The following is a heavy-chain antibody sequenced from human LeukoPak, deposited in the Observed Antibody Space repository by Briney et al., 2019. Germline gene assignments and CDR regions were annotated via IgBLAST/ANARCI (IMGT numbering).Heavy chain of an antibody. CDR2: ISHDGII. Sequence: GGSLRLSCETAGLTFSSYVMHWVRRTPGKGLVWVSRISHDGIISYADSVKGRFTISRDNAKNTLILQMNSLRVEDTAVYYCARDWVYKIDYWGRGTLVTVSS. CDR1: GLTFSSYV. J-gene: IGHJ4*02. CDR3: ARDWVYKIDY. D-gene: IGHD5-24*01. V-gene: IGHV3-74*01.